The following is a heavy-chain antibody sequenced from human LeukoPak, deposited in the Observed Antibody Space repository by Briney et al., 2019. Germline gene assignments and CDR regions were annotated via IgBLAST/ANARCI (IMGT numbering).Heavy chain of an antibody. Sequence: ASETLSLTCAVYGGSFSGYYWSWIRQPPGKGLEWIGEINHSGSTNYNPSLKSRVTISVDTSKNQFSLKLSSVTAADTAVYYCARLTARGKILTGYQFNFDYWGQGTLSPSPQ. V-gene: IGHV4-34*01. CDR1: GGSFSGYY. CDR2: INHSGST. D-gene: IGHD3-9*01. J-gene: IGHJ4*02. CDR3: ARLTARGKILTGYQFNFDY.